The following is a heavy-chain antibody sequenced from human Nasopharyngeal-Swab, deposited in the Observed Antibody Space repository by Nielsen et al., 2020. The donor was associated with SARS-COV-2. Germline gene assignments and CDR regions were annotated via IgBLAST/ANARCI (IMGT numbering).Heavy chain of an antibody. J-gene: IGHJ4*02. V-gene: IGHV4-31*02. Sequence: WIRPPPGKGLEWIGYIYYSGSTYYNPSLKSRVTISVDTSKNQFSPKLSSVTAADTAVYYCARARRNFVVVSAFDYWGQGTLVTVSS. CDR2: IYYSGST. D-gene: IGHD2-21*02. CDR3: ARARRNFVVVSAFDY.